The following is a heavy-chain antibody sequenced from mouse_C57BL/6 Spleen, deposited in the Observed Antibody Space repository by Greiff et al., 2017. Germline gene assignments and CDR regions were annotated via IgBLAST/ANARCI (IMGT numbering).Heavy chain of an antibody. Sequence: QVQLQQSGAELVRPGSSVKLSCKASGYTFTSYWMHWVKQRPIQGLEWIGNIDPSDSETHYNQKFKDKATLTVDKSSSTAYMQLSSLTSEDSAVYYCARSTTIVATDWYFDVWGTGTTVTVSS. J-gene: IGHJ1*03. CDR1: GYTFTSYW. V-gene: IGHV1-52*01. CDR3: ARSTTIVATDWYFDV. D-gene: IGHD1-1*01. CDR2: IDPSDSET.